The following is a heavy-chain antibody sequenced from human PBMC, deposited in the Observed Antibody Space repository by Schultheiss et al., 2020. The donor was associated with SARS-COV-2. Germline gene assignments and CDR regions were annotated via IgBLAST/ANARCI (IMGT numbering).Heavy chain of an antibody. Sequence: SETLSLTCAVYGGSFSGYYWSWIRQHPGKGLEWIGYIYYSGSTNYNPSLKSRVTMSVDTSKNQFSLKLSSVTAADTAVYYCAKGVVSGWTYYFDYWGQGTLVTVSS. D-gene: IGHD6-19*01. CDR2: IYYSGST. V-gene: IGHV4-59*12. CDR1: GGSFSGYY. CDR3: AKGVVSGWTYYFDY. J-gene: IGHJ4*02.